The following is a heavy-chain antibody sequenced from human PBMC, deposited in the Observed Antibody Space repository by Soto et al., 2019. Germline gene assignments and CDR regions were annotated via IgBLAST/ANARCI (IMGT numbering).Heavy chain of an antibody. CDR3: ARDLAAGDH. J-gene: IGHJ4*02. D-gene: IGHD6-25*01. CDR2: INPASGST. CDR1: GYTFTHYY. V-gene: IGHV1-46*01. Sequence: QVQLVQSGAEVKKPGASVKLSCRTSGYTFTHYYIHWVRQAPGQGLECLAIINPASGSTNYAQDFLGRVTLTMDTSTTTVYMELSGLRAEDTAILYCARDLAAGDHWGQGTLFTVSS.